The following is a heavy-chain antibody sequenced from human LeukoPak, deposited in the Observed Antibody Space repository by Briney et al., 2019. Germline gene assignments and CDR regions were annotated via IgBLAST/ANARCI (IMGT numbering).Heavy chain of an antibody. J-gene: IGHJ3*02. V-gene: IGHV4-59*01. Sequence: SETLSLTCTVSGGSISSYYWSWIRQPPGKGLEWIGYIYYSGSTNYNPSLKSRVTISVDTSKNQFSLKLSSVTAADTAVYYCARDRKAYGDYDYVAFDIWGQGTMVTVSS. D-gene: IGHD4-17*01. CDR2: IYYSGST. CDR3: ARDRKAYGDYDYVAFDI. CDR1: GGSISSYY.